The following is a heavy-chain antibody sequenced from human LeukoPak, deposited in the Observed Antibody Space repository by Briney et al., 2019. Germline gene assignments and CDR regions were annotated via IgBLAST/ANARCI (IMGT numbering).Heavy chain of an antibody. Sequence: QPGGSLRLSCAASGFTFSSYSMNWVRQAPGKGLQWVSGISGRDDTTYYTDSPEGSTYYTNSAEGRFTISRDNSKNTVYLQIDSLGVEDTAVYYCAKCMSATGVCLNFDSWGQGILVTVSS. CDR3: AKCMSATGVCLNFDS. D-gene: IGHD2-21*02. J-gene: IGHJ4*02. CDR1: GFTFSSYS. V-gene: IGHV3-23*01. CDR2: ISGRDDTTYYTDSPEGST.